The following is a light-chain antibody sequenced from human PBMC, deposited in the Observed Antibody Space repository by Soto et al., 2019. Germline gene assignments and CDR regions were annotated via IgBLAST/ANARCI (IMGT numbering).Light chain of an antibody. V-gene: IGKV1-5*01. CDR2: DAS. CDR3: QQYSSLPRT. CDR1: QTIGSW. Sequence: DIQMTQSPSTLSASVGDRVTITCRASQTIGSWLAWYQQKPGKAPELLIYDASTLEGGVPSRFSGSGSGTEFSLTITSLQPDDLATFYCQQYSSLPRTFGDGTKVEIK. J-gene: IGKJ1*01.